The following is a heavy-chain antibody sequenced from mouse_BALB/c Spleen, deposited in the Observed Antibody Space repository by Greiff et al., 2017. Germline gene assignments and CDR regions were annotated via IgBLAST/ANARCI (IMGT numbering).Heavy chain of an antibody. CDR1: GFTFSSYY. CDR2: INSNGGST. D-gene: IGHD2-1*01. Sequence: DVKLVESGGGLVKLGGSLKLSCAASGFTFSSYYMSWVRQTPEKRLELVAAINSNGGSTYYPDTVKGRFTISRDNAKNTLYLQMSSLKSEDTALYYCARQGGNSWFAYWGQGTLVTVSA. V-gene: IGHV5-6-2*01. J-gene: IGHJ3*01. CDR3: ARQGGNSWFAY.